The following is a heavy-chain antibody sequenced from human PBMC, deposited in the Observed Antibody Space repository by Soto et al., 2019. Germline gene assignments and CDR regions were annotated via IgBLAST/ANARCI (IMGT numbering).Heavy chain of an antibody. J-gene: IGHJ4*02. CDR2: IFHTGNT. V-gene: IGHV4-38-2*02. D-gene: IGHD6-19*01. CDR1: NFSIITYYY. Sequence: SETLSLTCIVSNFSIITYYYWGWIRQPPGKGLELIGSIFHTGNTYYHPSLKSRVNISLDTSKNKFSLKLRSVTAADTAMYYCARVNPDNSGWYRWGQGTLVTFSS. CDR3: ARVNPDNSGWYR.